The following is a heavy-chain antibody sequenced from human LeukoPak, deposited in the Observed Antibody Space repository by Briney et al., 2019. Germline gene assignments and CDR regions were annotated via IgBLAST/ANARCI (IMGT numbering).Heavy chain of an antibody. V-gene: IGHV3-21*01. CDR2: IISISSYI. Sequence: GGSLRLSCAASGFTFSSDSMNSVRQAPGKGLEWVSSIISISSYIYYADSVKGGFTISRDNAKNSLYLQMNSLRAEDTAVYYCARGKRNSGGAYYYYYMDVWGKGTTVTVSS. CDR1: GFTFSSDS. CDR3: ARGKRNSGGAYYYYYMDV. D-gene: IGHD2-15*01. J-gene: IGHJ6*03.